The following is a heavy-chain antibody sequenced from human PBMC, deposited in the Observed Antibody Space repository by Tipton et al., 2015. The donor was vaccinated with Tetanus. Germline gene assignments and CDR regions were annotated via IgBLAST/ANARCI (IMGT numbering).Heavy chain of an antibody. J-gene: IGHJ5*01. V-gene: IGHV3-23*01. Sequence: SLRLSCAASGFTFGHYPMAWVRQAPGKGLEWVSGIAGTAGSTYYRDSVRGRFTVSRDNVGNTLYLQMNSLRVEDTARYYCAKVRGTLRYSFDSWGQGTLVTVSS. CDR3: AKVRGTLRYSFDS. D-gene: IGHD1-26*01. CDR1: GFTFGHYP. CDR2: IAGTAGST.